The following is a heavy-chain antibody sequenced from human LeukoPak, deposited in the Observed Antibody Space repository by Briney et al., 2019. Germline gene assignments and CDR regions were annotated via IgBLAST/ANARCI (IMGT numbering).Heavy chain of an antibody. CDR2: ISSNGGST. CDR3: ARAYCSGGSCYPFDY. D-gene: IGHD2-15*01. V-gene: IGHV3-64D*09. J-gene: IGHJ4*02. CDR1: GFTFSSYA. Sequence: GGSLRLSCSASGFTFSSYAMHWVRQAPGKGLEYVSAISSNGGSTYYADSVKGRFTISRDNSKNTLYLQMSSLRAEDTAVYYCARAYCSGGSCYPFDYWGQGTLVTVSS.